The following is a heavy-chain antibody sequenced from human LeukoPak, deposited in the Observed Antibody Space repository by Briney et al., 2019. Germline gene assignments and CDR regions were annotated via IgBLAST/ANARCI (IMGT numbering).Heavy chain of an antibody. CDR3: ARERTGNFDY. J-gene: IGHJ4*02. V-gene: IGHV3-30-3*01. Sequence: GGSLRLSCAASGFTFSTYAMHWVRQAPGKGLDWVAVISYDGSEKYYADSVKGRFTISRDNSKNTLYLQMNSLRAEDTAVYYCARERTGNFDYWGQGTLVTVSS. CDR1: GFTFSTYA. CDR2: ISYDGSEK. D-gene: IGHD3-10*01.